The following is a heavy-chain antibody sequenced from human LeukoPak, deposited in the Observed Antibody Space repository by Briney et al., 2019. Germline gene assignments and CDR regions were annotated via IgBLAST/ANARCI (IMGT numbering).Heavy chain of an antibody. CDR3: AKFLGVSVWYGIIDP. CDR2: VTNSGDTT. CDR1: GFIFTNHA. V-gene: IGHV3-23*01. D-gene: IGHD3-10*01. Sequence: GGSLRLSCAASGFIFTNHAMSWVRQAPGMGLEWVSTVTNSGDTTYYADSVKGRFTISRDNSKNTLYLQMNNLRAEDTAVYYCAKFLGVSVWYGIIDPWGQGTLVTVSS. J-gene: IGHJ5*02.